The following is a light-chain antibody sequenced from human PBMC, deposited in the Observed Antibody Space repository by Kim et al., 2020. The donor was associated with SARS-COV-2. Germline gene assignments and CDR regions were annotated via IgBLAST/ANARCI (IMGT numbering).Light chain of an antibody. CDR1: NMGSKN. CDR3: QAWDSSTVV. J-gene: IGLJ2*01. Sequence: SYELTQPLSVSVALGQTARITCGGNNMGSKNVHWYQQKPGQAPVLVIYRDSNRPSGIPERFSGSNSGNTATLTISRTQAGDEADYYCQAWDSSTVVFGGGTQLTVL. CDR2: RDS. V-gene: IGLV3-9*01.